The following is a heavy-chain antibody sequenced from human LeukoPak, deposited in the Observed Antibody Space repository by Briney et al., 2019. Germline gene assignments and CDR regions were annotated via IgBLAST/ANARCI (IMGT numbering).Heavy chain of an antibody. D-gene: IGHD2-2*02. CDR3: ARDWRGYCSSTSCYKFDY. V-gene: IGHV1-69*13. CDR2: IIPIFGTA. CDR1: GYTFTGYY. Sequence: SVKVSCKASGYTFTGYYMHWVRQAPGQGLEWMGGIIPIFGTANYAQKFQGRVTITADESTSTAYMELSSLRSEDTAVYYCARDWRGYCSSTSCYKFDYWGQGTLVTVSS. J-gene: IGHJ4*02.